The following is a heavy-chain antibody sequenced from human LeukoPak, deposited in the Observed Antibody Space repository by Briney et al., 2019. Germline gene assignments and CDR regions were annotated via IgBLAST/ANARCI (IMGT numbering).Heavy chain of an antibody. CDR2: FDPEDGET. J-gene: IGHJ3*02. Sequence: GASVKVSCKVSGYTLTELSMHWVRQAPGKGLEWMGGFDPEDGETIYAQKFQGRVTMTEDTSTDTAYMELSSLRSEDTAVYYCARLYSSSRGAAFDIWGQGTMVTVSS. V-gene: IGHV1-24*01. CDR1: GYTLTELS. D-gene: IGHD3-22*01. CDR3: ARLYSSSRGAAFDI.